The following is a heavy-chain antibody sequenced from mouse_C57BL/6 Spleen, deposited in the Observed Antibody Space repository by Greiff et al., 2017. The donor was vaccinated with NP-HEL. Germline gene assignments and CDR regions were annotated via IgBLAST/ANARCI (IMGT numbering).Heavy chain of an antibody. J-gene: IGHJ2*01. Sequence: EVHLVESGGDLVKPGGSLKLSCAASGFTFSSYGMSWVRQTPDKRLEWVATISSGGSYTYYPDSVKGRFTISRDNAKNTLYLQMSSLKSEDTAMYYCARKYYEEGSYYFDYWGQGTTLTVSS. CDR1: GFTFSSYG. D-gene: IGHD2-4*01. V-gene: IGHV5-6*01. CDR2: ISSGGSYT. CDR3: ARKYYEEGSYYFDY.